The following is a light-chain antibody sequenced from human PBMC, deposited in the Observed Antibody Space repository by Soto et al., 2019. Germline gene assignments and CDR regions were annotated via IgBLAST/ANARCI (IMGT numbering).Light chain of an antibody. Sequence: QSALTQPASVSGSPGQSITISCAGTSSDVGGYAYVSWYQQHPDKAPKLMIYEVINRPSGVSNRFSGSKSGNTASLTISGLQAEDEADHYCTSYTNSGTWVFGGGTKVTVL. V-gene: IGLV2-14*01. CDR2: EVI. CDR3: TSYTNSGTWV. J-gene: IGLJ3*02. CDR1: SSDVGGYAY.